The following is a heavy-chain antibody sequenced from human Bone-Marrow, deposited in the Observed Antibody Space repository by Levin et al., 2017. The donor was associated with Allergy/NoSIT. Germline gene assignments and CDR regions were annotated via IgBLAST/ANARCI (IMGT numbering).Heavy chain of an antibody. CDR3: ARQASRYCSGGTCYSGGFDI. CDR2: IYPGDSDT. J-gene: IGHJ3*02. Sequence: GESLKISCKGSGDSLTRNGIAWVRQMPGKGLEWMGSIYPGDSDTRYSPSFEGQVTISADKSISTAYLQWSSLKASDTAMYFCARQASRYCSGGTCYSGGFDIWGQGTLVTVSS. CDR1: GDSLTRNG. D-gene: IGHD2-15*01. V-gene: IGHV5-51*01.